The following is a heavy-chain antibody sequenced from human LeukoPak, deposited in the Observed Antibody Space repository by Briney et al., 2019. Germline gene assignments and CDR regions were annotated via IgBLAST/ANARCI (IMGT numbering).Heavy chain of an antibody. CDR2: ISYDGSNK. V-gene: IGHV3-30*03. CDR1: GFTFSNYG. CDR3: ARISGTPSNFDY. Sequence: GGSLRLSCAASGFTFSNYGMHWVRQAPGKGLEWVAVISYDGSNKYYADSVKDRFTTSRDNAKNSLYLQMNSLRAEDTAVYYCARISGTPSNFDYWGQGTLVTVSS. D-gene: IGHD1-7*01. J-gene: IGHJ4*02.